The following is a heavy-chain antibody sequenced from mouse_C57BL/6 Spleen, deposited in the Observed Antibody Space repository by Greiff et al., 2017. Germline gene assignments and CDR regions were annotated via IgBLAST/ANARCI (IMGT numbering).Heavy chain of an antibody. CDR3: ARYYGSSHWYFDV. Sequence: QVQLQQSGAELVMPGASVKLSCKASGYTFTSYWMHWVKQRPGQGLEWIGEIDPSDSYTNYNQKFKGKSTLTVDKSSSPAYMQLSSLTSEDSAVYYCARYYGSSHWYFDVWGTGTTVTVSS. CDR2: IDPSDSYT. V-gene: IGHV1-69*01. J-gene: IGHJ1*03. CDR1: GYTFTSYW. D-gene: IGHD1-1*01.